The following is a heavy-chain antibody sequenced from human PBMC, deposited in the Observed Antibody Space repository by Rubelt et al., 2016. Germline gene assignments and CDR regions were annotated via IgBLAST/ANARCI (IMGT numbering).Heavy chain of an antibody. D-gene: IGHD4-11*01. Sequence: QVRLQQWGAGLLKPSETLSLTCAVYGGSFNDHYWSWIRQPPGKGLEWIGEINHSGNTNYNPSLKNRVTMSVDTSKSQLPLRLTSVTAADTAVYYCARVPTTVTTYEPHDYWGRGTLVTVSS. CDR3: ARVPTTVTTYEPHDY. CDR1: GGSFNDHY. J-gene: IGHJ4*02. V-gene: IGHV4-34*02. CDR2: INHSGNT.